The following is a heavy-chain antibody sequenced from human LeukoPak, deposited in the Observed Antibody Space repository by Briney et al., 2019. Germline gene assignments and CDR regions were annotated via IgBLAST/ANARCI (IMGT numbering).Heavy chain of an antibody. J-gene: IGHJ6*03. Sequence: PGGSLRLSCAASGFPFSSYGMHWVRLAPGKGLEGVAFIRYDGSNKYYTDSVKGRFTISRDNSKNTLYLQMNSLRAEDTAVYYCAKLAVGSSSWYINYYYYMDVWGKGTTVTISS. CDR3: AKLAVGSSSWYINYYYYMDV. CDR1: GFPFSSYG. CDR2: IRYDGSNK. D-gene: IGHD6-13*01. V-gene: IGHV3-30*02.